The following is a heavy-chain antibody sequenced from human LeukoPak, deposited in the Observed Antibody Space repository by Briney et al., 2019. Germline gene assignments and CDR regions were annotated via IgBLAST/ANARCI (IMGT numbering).Heavy chain of an antibody. CDR2: IGTTGSYI. CDR1: GFTFSNYS. CDR3: ARRALSSGYYPQFDY. V-gene: IGHV3-21*01. J-gene: IGHJ4*02. Sequence: PGGSLRLPCAASGFTFSNYSMNWVRQAPGKGLEWVSSIGTTGSYIFYADSVKGRFTISRDNAKNSLYLQMNSLRAEDTAVYYCARRALSSGYYPQFDYWGQGTLVTVSS. D-gene: IGHD3-22*01.